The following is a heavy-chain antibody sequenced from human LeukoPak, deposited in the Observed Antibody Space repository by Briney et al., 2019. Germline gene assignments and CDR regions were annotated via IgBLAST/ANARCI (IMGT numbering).Heavy chain of an antibody. Sequence: PGGSLRLSCATSGFTFSNYNMNWVRQAPGKGLEWVSTISSSGRYIYYAESVKGRFIISRDNTNSSLFLQMNSLRAEDTAVYYCAREPEGSSFDYWGQGTLVTVSS. CDR1: GFTFSNYN. J-gene: IGHJ4*02. V-gene: IGHV3-21*01. D-gene: IGHD6-6*01. CDR3: AREPEGSSFDY. CDR2: ISSSGRYI.